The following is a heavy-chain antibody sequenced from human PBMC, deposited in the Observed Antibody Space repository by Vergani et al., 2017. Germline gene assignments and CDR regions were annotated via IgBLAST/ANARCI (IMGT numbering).Heavy chain of an antibody. D-gene: IGHD3-10*01. V-gene: IGHV4-34*01. CDR2: INHSGST. CDR1: GGSFSGYY. J-gene: IGHJ4*02. Sequence: QVQLQQWGAGLLKPSETLSLTCAVYGGSFSGYYWSWIRQPPGKGLEWIGEINHSGSTNYNPSLKSRVTISGDTSKNQFSLKLSAVTAADTAVYYCARVEPTLRPFDYWGQGTLVTVSS. CDR3: ARVEPTLRPFDY.